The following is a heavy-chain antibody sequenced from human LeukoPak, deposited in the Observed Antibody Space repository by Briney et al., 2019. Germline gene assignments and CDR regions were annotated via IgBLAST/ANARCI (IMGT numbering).Heavy chain of an antibody. CDR3: ARAGGVDTAMDANFDY. CDR1: GGSISSYY. V-gene: IGHV4-59*01. J-gene: IGHJ4*02. D-gene: IGHD5-18*01. CDR2: IYYNGGT. Sequence: NTSETLSLTCTVSGGSISSYYWSWIRQPPGKGLEWIGYIYYNGGTNYNPSLRSRVTISVDTSKNHSSLRLSSVTAADTAMYYCARAGGVDTAMDANFDYWGQGTLVTVSS.